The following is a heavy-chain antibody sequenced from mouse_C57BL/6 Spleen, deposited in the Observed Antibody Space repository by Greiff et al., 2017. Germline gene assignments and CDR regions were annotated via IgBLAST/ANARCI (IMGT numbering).Heavy chain of an antibody. Sequence: QVQLQQPGAELVMPGASVKLSCKASGYTFTSYWMHWVKQRPGQGLEWIGEIDPSDSYTNYNQKFKGKSTLTVDKSSSTAYMQLSSLTSEDSAVCYCARRGGTPYFDYWGQGTTLTVSS. D-gene: IGHD3-3*01. V-gene: IGHV1-69*01. CDR2: IDPSDSYT. J-gene: IGHJ2*01. CDR3: ARRGGTPYFDY. CDR1: GYTFTSYW.